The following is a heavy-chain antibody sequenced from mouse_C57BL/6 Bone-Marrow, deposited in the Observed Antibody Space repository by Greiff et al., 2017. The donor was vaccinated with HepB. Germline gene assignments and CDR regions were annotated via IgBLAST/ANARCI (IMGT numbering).Heavy chain of an antibody. V-gene: IGHV2-5*01. J-gene: IGHJ4*01. D-gene: IGHD2-2*01. CDR2: IWRGGST. Sequence: QVQLKESGPGLVQPSQSLSITCTVSGFSLTSYGVHWVRQSPGKGLEWLGVIWRGGSTDYNAAFMSRLSITKDNSTSQVFFKMNSLQADDTAIYYCAKMVTTGHYYAMDYWGQGTSVTVSS. CDR1: GFSLTSYG. CDR3: AKMVTTGHYYAMDY.